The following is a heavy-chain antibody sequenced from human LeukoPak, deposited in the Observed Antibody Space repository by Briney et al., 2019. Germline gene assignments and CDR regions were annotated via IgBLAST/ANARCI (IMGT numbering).Heavy chain of an antibody. CDR2: IYTSGST. J-gene: IGHJ6*03. Sequence: SETLSLTCTVSGGSISSYYWSWIRQPPGKGLEWIGRIYTSGSTNYNPSLKSRVTISVDTSKNQFSLKLSSVTAADTAVYYCARDATRFGVVTLGYYYYMDVWGKGTTVTVSS. CDR3: ARDATRFGVVTLGYYYYMDV. D-gene: IGHD3-3*01. V-gene: IGHV4-4*08. CDR1: GGSISSYY.